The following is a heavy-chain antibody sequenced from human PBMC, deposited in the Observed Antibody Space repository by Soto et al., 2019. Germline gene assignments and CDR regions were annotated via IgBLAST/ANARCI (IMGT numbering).Heavy chain of an antibody. J-gene: IGHJ4*02. CDR3: AREGVTVVVPAAMATRGPVGY. CDR2: IKQDGSEK. Sequence: GGSLRLSCAASGFTFSSYWMSWVRQAPGKGLEWVANIKQDGSEKYYVDSVKGRFTISRDNAKNSLYLQMNSLRAEDTAVYYCAREGVTVVVPAAMATRGPVGYWGQGTLVTVSS. V-gene: IGHV3-7*01. CDR1: GFTFSSYW. D-gene: IGHD2-2*01.